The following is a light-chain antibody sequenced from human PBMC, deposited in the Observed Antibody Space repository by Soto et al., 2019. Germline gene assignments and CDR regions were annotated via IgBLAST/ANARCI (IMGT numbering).Light chain of an antibody. V-gene: IGKV1-5*03. CDR3: QQYNNYRT. Sequence: DIQMTQSPSTLSASVGDRVTITCRASQSISSWLAWYQQKPGKAPKLLIYKASTLESAVPSRFSGSGSGTEFTLTISSLQPDDFATYYCQQYNNYRTFGQGTKVDIK. J-gene: IGKJ1*01. CDR1: QSISSW. CDR2: KAS.